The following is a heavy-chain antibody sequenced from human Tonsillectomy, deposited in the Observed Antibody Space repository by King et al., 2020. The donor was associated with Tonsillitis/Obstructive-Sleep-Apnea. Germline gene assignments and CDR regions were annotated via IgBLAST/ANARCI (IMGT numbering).Heavy chain of an antibody. CDR2: IFSNDEK. CDR1: GFSLSNARMS. CDR3: ARISCSSTSCYDFDY. V-gene: IGHV2-26*01. Sequence: VTLKESGPVLVKPTETLTLTCTVSGFSLSNARMSVSWIRQPPGKALEWLAHIFSNDEKIYSTSLKSRLTISKDTSKSQVVLTMTNMEPVDTATYYCARISCSSTSCYDFDYWGQGTLVTVSS. D-gene: IGHD2-2*01. J-gene: IGHJ4*02.